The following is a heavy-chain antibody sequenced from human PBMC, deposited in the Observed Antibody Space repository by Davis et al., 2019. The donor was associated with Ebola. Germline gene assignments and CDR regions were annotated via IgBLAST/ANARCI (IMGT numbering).Heavy chain of an antibody. J-gene: IGHJ6*03. CDR3: AKSKREIVPAAMGYYYYYMDV. Sequence: GGSLRLSCAASGFAFSSYSMNWVRQAPGKGLERVSYISSSSSTIYYADSVKGRFTISRDNAKNTLYLQMNSLRAEDTAVYYCAKSKREIVPAAMGYYYYYMDVWGKGTTVTVSS. CDR2: ISSSSSTI. V-gene: IGHV3-48*01. CDR1: GFAFSSYS. D-gene: IGHD2-2*01.